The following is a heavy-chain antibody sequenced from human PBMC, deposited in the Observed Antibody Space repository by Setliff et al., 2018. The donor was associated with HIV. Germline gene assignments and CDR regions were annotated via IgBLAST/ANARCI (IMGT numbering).Heavy chain of an antibody. CDR3: ARRGKTENSYVLNWFDP. V-gene: IGHV4-39*07. CDR1: GGSISSSLYY. J-gene: IGHJ5*02. Sequence: SETLSLTCTVSGGSISSSLYYWSWMRQAAGKGLEWIGEINHTGSTNYNPSLKSRVITSIDKSKTQFSLSLTSVTAADTAMYYCARRGKTENSYVLNWFDPWGQGSLVTVSS. D-gene: IGHD5-18*01. CDR2: INHTGST.